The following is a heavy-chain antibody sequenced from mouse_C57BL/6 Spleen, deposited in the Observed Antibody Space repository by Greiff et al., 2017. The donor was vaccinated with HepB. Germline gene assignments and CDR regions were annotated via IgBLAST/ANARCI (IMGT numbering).Heavy chain of an antibody. CDR1: GFNIKDDY. CDR3: LYSNYPYAMDY. D-gene: IGHD2-5*01. Sequence: EVKLVESGAELVRPGASVKLSCTASGFNIKDDYMHWVKQRPEQGLEWIGWIDPENGDTEYASKFQGKATITADTSSNTAYLQLSSLTSEDTAVYYCLYSNYPYAMDYWGQGTSVTVSS. CDR2: IDPENGDT. V-gene: IGHV14-4*01. J-gene: IGHJ4*01.